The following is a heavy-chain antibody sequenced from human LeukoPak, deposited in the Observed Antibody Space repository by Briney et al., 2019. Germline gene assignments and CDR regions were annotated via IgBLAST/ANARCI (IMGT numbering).Heavy chain of an antibody. D-gene: IGHD3-22*01. CDR1: GFTFSSYA. CDR2: ISYDGSNK. Sequence: GRSLRLSCAASGFTFSSYAMHWVRQAPGKGLEWVAVISYDGSNKYYADSVKGRFTISRDNSKNTLYLQMNSLRAEDTAVYYCARGIYYYDSSGYSDFDYWGQGTLVTVSS. CDR3: ARGIYYYDSSGYSDFDY. J-gene: IGHJ4*02. V-gene: IGHV3-30-3*01.